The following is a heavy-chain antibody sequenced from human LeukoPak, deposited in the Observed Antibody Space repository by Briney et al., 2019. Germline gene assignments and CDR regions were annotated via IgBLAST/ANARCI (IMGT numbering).Heavy chain of an antibody. J-gene: IGHJ4*02. Sequence: SETLSLTCTVSGGSISSYYWSWIRQPPGKGLEWIGEINHSGSTNYNPSLKSRVTISVDTSKNQFSLKLSSVTAADTAVYYCARGRALRFLEWPSRPYYFDYWGQGTLVTVSS. V-gene: IGHV4-34*01. CDR3: ARGRALRFLEWPSRPYYFDY. CDR2: INHSGST. D-gene: IGHD3-3*01. CDR1: GGSISSYY.